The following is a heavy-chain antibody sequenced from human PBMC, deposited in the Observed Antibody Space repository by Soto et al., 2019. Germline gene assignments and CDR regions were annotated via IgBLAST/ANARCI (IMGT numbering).Heavy chain of an antibody. D-gene: IGHD1-26*01. Sequence: ASVKVSCKASGYTFTSYYMHWVRQAPGQGLEWMGIINPSGGGTSYAQKFQGRVTMTRDTSTSTVYMELSSLRSEDTAVYYCAIAGGATHDAFDIWGQGTMVTVSS. CDR2: INPSGGGT. V-gene: IGHV1-46*01. CDR3: AIAGGATHDAFDI. J-gene: IGHJ3*02. CDR1: GYTFTSYY.